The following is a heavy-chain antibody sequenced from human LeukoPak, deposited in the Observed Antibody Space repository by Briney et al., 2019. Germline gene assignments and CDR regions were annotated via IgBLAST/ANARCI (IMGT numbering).Heavy chain of an antibody. CDR3: ARDGIVLIVYATYFDY. J-gene: IGHJ4*02. V-gene: IGHV3-7*01. CDR1: GFTFSSYW. CDR2: IKQDGSEK. Sequence: GGSLRLSCAASGFTFSSYWMSWVRQAPGKGLEWVANIKQDGSEKYYVDSVKGRFTISRDNAKNSLYLQMNSLRAEDTAVYYCARDGIVLIVYATYFDYWGQGTLVTVSS. D-gene: IGHD2-8*01.